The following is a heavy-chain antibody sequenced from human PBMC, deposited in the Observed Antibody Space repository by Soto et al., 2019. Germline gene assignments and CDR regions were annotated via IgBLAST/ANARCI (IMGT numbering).Heavy chain of an antibody. V-gene: IGHV4-34*01. Sequence: QVQLQQWGAGLLKPSETLSLTCAVYGGSFSGYYWSWIRQPPGKGLEWIGEINHSGSTNYNPSLKSRVTISVDTSKNQFSLKLSSVTAADTAVYYCASRGYYYDSSGYSYYFDYWGQGTLVTVSS. D-gene: IGHD3-22*01. CDR3: ASRGYYYDSSGYSYYFDY. J-gene: IGHJ4*02. CDR2: INHSGST. CDR1: GGSFSGYY.